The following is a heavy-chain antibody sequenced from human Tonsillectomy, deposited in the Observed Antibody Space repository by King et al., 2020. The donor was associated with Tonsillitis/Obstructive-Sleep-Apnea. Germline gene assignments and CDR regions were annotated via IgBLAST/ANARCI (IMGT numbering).Heavy chain of an antibody. CDR2: INYSGST. CDR1: GGSITSYY. V-gene: IGHV4-59*01. Sequence: QLQESGPGLVKPSETLSLTCTVSGGSITSYYWSWIRQPPGKGLEWIGYINYSGSTNYNPSLKSRDTISVDTSKNQFSLKLSSVTAADTAVYYCAREALDAFDIWGQGTMVTVSS. J-gene: IGHJ3*02. CDR3: AREALDAFDI.